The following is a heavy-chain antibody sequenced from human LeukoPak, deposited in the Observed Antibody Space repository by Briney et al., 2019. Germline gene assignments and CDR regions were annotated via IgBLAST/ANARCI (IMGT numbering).Heavy chain of an antibody. V-gene: IGHV3-23*01. Sequence: GGSLRLSCAASGFTFSSYAMSWVRQAPGKGLEWVSAISGSGGSTYYAGSVKGRFTISRDNSKNTLYLQMNSLRAEDTAVYYCAFPYDFWSGYLDYYGMDVWGQGTTVTVSS. D-gene: IGHD3-3*01. CDR2: ISGSGGST. CDR1: GFTFSSYA. CDR3: AFPYDFWSGYLDYYGMDV. J-gene: IGHJ6*02.